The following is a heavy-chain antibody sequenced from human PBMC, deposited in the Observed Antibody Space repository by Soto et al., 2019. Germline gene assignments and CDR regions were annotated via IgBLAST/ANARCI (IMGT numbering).Heavy chain of an antibody. CDR3: AREGPGESSSYVAS. Sequence: GGSLRVPWAASGVTCGDYYRSWIRQAPGKGLEWVSYINSSGSTIYYADSVKGRFTISRDNAKKSLYLQMNRLRAEDTAVYYCAREGPGESSSYVASWGQGTLVTVSS. V-gene: IGHV3-11*01. D-gene: IGHD6-6*01. J-gene: IGHJ4*02. CDR1: GVTCGDYY. CDR2: INSSGSTI.